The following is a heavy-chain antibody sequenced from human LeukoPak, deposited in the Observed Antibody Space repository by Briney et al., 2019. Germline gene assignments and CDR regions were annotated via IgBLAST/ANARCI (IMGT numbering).Heavy chain of an antibody. D-gene: IGHD4-17*01. CDR3: AREDPQTTVPEGMDV. CDR2: IYYTGTT. CDR1: GGSISTYD. Sequence: SETLSLTCSVSGGSISTYDWSWIRQPPGKGLEWIGYIYYTGTTNYNPSLRSRLTISVDTSRNQFSLRLSSVTAADTAVYYCAREDPQTTVPEGMDVWGHGTTVIVSS. J-gene: IGHJ6*02. V-gene: IGHV4-59*01.